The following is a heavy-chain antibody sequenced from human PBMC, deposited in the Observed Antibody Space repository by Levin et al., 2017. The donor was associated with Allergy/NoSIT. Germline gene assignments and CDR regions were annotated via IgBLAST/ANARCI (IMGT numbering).Heavy chain of an antibody. D-gene: IGHD4-11*01. CDR3: ARTPRAVTTIIYYYYMDV. CDR1: GGSIRSDSYY. Sequence: SQTLSLTCTVSGGSIRSDSYYWGWIRQPPGKGLEWIGGVFNSASTYYNPSLRGRVTISVDTSKNQFSLKLTSVTAADAAVYYCARTPRAVTTIIYYYYMDVWGKGTTVTVSS. J-gene: IGHJ6*03. CDR2: VFNSAST. V-gene: IGHV4-39*01.